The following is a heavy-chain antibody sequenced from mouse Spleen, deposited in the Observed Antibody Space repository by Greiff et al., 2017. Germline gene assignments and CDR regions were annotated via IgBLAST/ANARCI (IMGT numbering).Heavy chain of an antibody. Sequence: QVQLQQPGAELVKPGASVKLSCKASGYTFTSYWMHWVKQRPGQGLEWIGMIHPNSGSTNYNEKFKSKATLTVDKSSSTAYMQLSSLTSEDSAVYYCARGHYYDYDGAWFAYWGQGTLVTVSA. V-gene: IGHV1-64*01. J-gene: IGHJ3*01. D-gene: IGHD2-4*01. CDR2: IHPNSGST. CDR3: ARGHYYDYDGAWFAY. CDR1: GYTFTSYW.